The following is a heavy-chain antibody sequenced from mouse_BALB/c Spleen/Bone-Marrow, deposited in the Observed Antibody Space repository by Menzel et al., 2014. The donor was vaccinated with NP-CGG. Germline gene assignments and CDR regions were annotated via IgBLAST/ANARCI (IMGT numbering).Heavy chain of an antibody. CDR1: GFTFSSYG. CDR2: INTNGGNT. CDR3: ARGLDY. J-gene: IGHJ2*01. Sequence: EVQGVESGGGLVQPGGSLKLSCAASGFTFSSYGMSWVRQTPDKRLELVATINTNGGNTYYPDSVKGRFTISRDNAKNTLYLQMSGLKSEDTAMYYCARGLDYWGQGTTLTVSS. V-gene: IGHV5-6-3*01.